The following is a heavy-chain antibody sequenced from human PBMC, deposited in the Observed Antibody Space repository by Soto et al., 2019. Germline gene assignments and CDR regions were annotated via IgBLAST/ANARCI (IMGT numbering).Heavy chain of an antibody. V-gene: IGHV5-51*01. J-gene: IGHJ4*02. Sequence: PGESLKISCKGSGYSFTSYWIGWVRQMPGKGLEWMGIIYPGDSDTRYSPSFQGQVTISADKSISTAYLQWSSLKASDTAMYYCARHTTYYYDSSGYYYAAYPELVDYWGQGTLVTVSS. CDR1: GYSFTSYW. CDR2: IYPGDSDT. CDR3: ARHTTYYYDSSGYYYAAYPELVDY. D-gene: IGHD3-22*01.